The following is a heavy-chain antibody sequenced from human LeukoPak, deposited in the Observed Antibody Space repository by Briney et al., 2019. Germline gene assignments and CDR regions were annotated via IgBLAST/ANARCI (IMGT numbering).Heavy chain of an antibody. J-gene: IGHJ6*02. Sequence: SGGSLRLSCAASGLMFSDQYMIWIRQTPGKGLEWISFISGSAVKRFYADSMKGRFIISKDNTRNSLYLQMNSLRAEDTAIYYCATLHFYAMGVWGQGTTVTVSS. CDR2: ISGSAVKR. CDR1: GLMFSDQY. CDR3: ATLHFYAMGV. V-gene: IGHV3-11*01.